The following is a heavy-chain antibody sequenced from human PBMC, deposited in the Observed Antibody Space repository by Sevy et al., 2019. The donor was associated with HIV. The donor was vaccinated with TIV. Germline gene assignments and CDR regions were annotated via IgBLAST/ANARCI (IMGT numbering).Heavy chain of an antibody. V-gene: IGHV3-53*01. Sequence: GGSLRLSCAASGFTVSSNYMSWVRQAPGKGLEWVSVIYSGGSTYYADSVKGRFTISRDNSKNTLYHQMNSLRAEDTAVYYCARENCYSSSEWSSDYWGQGTLVTVSS. J-gene: IGHJ4*02. CDR1: GFTVSSNY. CDR3: ARENCYSSSEWSSDY. CDR2: IYSGGST. D-gene: IGHD6-13*01.